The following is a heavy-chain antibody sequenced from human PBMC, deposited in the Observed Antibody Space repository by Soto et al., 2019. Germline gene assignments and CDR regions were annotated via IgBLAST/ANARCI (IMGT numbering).Heavy chain of an antibody. CDR2: IKQEGSEK. D-gene: IGHD6-19*01. CDR1: GFTFRSYW. CDR3: ARVGSGWYHYFDY. Sequence: EVQLVESGGGLVQPGGSLRLSCAASGFTFRSYWMSWVRQAPGKGLEWVANIKQEGSEKYYVDSVKGRFTISRDNAKNSLYLQMNSLRAEDTAVYYCARVGSGWYHYFDYWGQGTLVTVSS. V-gene: IGHV3-7*01. J-gene: IGHJ4*02.